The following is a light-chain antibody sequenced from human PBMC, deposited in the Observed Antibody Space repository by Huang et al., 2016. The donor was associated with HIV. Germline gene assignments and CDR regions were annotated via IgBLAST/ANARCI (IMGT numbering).Light chain of an antibody. J-gene: IGKJ2*01. CDR3: QQAYTTPIYT. CDR1: QNIDNY. V-gene: IGKV1-39*01. CDR2: SAS. Sequence: DIQMTQSPLSLSASVGDRVTITCRASQNIDNYLNWYQLKPGKAPKLLIYSASNLQSGVPSRFSGSASGPYFTLTINSLQPDDFATYYCQQAYTTPIYTFGQGTNLDIK.